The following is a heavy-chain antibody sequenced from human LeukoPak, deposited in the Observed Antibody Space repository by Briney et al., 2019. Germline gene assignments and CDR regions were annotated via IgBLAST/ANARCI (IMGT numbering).Heavy chain of an antibody. CDR1: GGSFSGYY. CDR3: ARGPNYGSGSYYPADY. D-gene: IGHD3-10*01. CDR2: INHSGST. Sequence: LETLSLACAVYGGSFSGYYWSWIRQPPGKGLEWIGEINHSGSTNYNPSLKSRVTISVDTSKNQFSLKLSSVTAADTAVYCCARGPNYGSGSYYPADYWGQGTLVTVSS. V-gene: IGHV4-34*01. J-gene: IGHJ4*02.